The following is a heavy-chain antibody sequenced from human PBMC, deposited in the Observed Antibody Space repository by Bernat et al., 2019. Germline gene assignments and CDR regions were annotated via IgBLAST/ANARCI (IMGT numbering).Heavy chain of an antibody. CDR1: GGTFSSYA. D-gene: IGHD3-3*01. Sequence: QVQLVQSGAEVKKPGSSVKVSCKASGGTFSSYAISWVRQAPGQGLEWMGGIIPIFGTANYAQKFQGRVTITADESTSTAYMELSSLRSEDPAVYYCARTLRDYDFWSGYPHYYYMDVWGKGTTVTVSS. CDR2: IIPIFGTA. CDR3: ARTLRDYDFWSGYPHYYYMDV. V-gene: IGHV1-69*01. J-gene: IGHJ6*03.